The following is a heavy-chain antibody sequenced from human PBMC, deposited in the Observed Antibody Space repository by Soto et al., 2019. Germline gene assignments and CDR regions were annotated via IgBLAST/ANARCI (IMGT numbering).Heavy chain of an antibody. D-gene: IGHD6-13*01. CDR3: ARGTYSSSWYYDYYYYYMDV. J-gene: IGHJ6*03. Sequence: ASVKVSCKASGYTFTSYDINWVRQATGQGLEWMGWMNPNSGNTGYAQKFQGRVTMTRNTSISTAYMELSSLRSEDTAVYYCARGTYSSSWYYDYYYYYMDVWGKGTTVTAP. V-gene: IGHV1-8*01. CDR1: GYTFTSYD. CDR2: MNPNSGNT.